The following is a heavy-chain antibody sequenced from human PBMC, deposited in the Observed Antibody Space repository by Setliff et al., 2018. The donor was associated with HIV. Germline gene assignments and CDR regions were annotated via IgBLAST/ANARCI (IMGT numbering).Heavy chain of an antibody. J-gene: IGHJ3*01. D-gene: IGHD4-17*01. V-gene: IGHV4-39*07. CDR1: GDSTTSSSSY. CDR2: IYFTGSS. Sequence: SETLSLTCTVSGDSTTSSSSYWGWIRQPPGKGLEWIGNIYFTGSSDNNPSLKSRVTLSVDTSKHQFSLKLSSVTAADTAVYYCARVQMAYAAFDVWGQGTMVT. CDR3: ARVQMAYAAFDV.